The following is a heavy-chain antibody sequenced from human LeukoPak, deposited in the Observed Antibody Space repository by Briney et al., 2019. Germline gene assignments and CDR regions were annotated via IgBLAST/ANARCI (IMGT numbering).Heavy chain of an antibody. J-gene: IGHJ4*02. V-gene: IGHV4-59*01. CDR1: GGSISSYY. Sequence: SETLSLTCTVAGGSISSYYWSGSRQPPGNGLEWIGYIYYSGSTNYNPSFKSRVTISVDTSKNQCSLKLSSVTAADTAVYYCAFAVAGTETDSFYFDYWGQGTLVTVSS. D-gene: IGHD6-19*01. CDR3: AFAVAGTETDSFYFDY. CDR2: IYYSGST.